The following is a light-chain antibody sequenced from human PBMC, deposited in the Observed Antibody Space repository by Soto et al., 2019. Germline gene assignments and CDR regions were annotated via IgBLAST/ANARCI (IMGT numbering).Light chain of an antibody. CDR3: NSYTTSTPSYL. CDR2: DVS. Sequence: QSVLTQPASVSGSPGQSITFSCTRTSGDVGAYNSVSWYQQHPGKAPKLMIYDVSNRPSGVSNRFSGSKSGNTASLTISGLQAEDEADYYCNSYTTSTPSYLFGTGTKLTVL. CDR1: SGDVGAYNS. V-gene: IGLV2-14*03. J-gene: IGLJ1*01.